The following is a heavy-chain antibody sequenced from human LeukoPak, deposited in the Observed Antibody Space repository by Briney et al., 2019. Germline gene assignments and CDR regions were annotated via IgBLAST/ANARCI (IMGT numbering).Heavy chain of an antibody. CDR1: GFTFSSYA. J-gene: IGHJ2*01. Sequence: GGSLRLSFAASGFTFSSYAMHWVRQAAGKGLEGVAVIFYDVSNYFYADSVRVRFTISRDNPENTLYLHMNTLRADDTAVYYCARGLEGSGWPKWYFDLWGRGTLVTVSS. CDR3: ARGLEGSGWPKWYFDL. D-gene: IGHD6-19*01. CDR2: IFYDVSNY. V-gene: IGHV3-30*14.